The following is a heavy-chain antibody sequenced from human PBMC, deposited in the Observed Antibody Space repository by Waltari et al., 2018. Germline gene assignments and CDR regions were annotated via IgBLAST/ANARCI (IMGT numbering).Heavy chain of an antibody. CDR2: INNDGSST. CDR3: ARAGLLGAFDV. V-gene: IGHV3-74*03. CDR1: GFTFSRSW. D-gene: IGHD2-15*01. Sequence: EVQLVESGGGLVQPGGSLRLSCAASGFTFSRSWIHWVRQFPGKGLMWVSRINNDGSSTVYADTVKGRFTISRDDAKNTVSLQMNKLSAEDTALYYCARAGLLGAFDVWGQGTMVTVSS. J-gene: IGHJ3*01.